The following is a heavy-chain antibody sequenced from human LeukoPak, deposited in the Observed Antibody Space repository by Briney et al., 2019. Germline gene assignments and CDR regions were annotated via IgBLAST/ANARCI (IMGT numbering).Heavy chain of an antibody. V-gene: IGHV3-30-3*01. CDR3: ARELTYDSTYGMDV. D-gene: IGHD3-22*01. CDR1: GFTFSSYA. CDR2: ISYDGSNK. J-gene: IGHJ6*02. Sequence: GGSLRLSCAAPGFTFSSYAMHWVRQAPGKGLEWVAVISYDGSNKYYADSVKGRFTISRDNSKNTLYLQMNSLRAEDTAVYYCARELTYDSTYGMDVWGQGTTVTVSS.